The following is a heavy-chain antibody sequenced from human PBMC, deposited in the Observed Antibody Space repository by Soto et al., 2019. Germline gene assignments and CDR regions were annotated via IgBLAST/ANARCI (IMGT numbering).Heavy chain of an antibody. J-gene: IGHJ4*02. CDR1: GFTFSSYG. CDR3: AKRGGDYYDSSGWDYFDY. D-gene: IGHD3-22*01. V-gene: IGHV3-30*18. CDR2: ISYDGSNK. Sequence: QVQLVESGGGVVQPGRSLRLSCAASGFTFSSYGMHWVRQAPGKGLEWVAVISYDGSNKYYADSVKGRFTISRDNSKKTLYLQMNSLRAEDTAVYYCAKRGGDYYDSSGWDYFDYWGQGTLVTVSS.